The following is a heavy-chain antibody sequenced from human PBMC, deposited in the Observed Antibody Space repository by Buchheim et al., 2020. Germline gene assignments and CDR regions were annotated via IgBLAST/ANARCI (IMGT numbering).Heavy chain of an antibody. D-gene: IGHD6-13*01. Sequence: EVQLVQSGADVKKPGESLKISCKASGCTLTNCWIAWVRQMPGKGLEWMGIIYLGDSDTRDSPSFQGQVTISADKSTSSAYPQWSSLKVSDSGMYYCARKTAIAAAGFDPWGQGTL. CDR1: GCTLTNCW. CDR2: IYLGDSDT. V-gene: IGHV5-51*01. CDR3: ARKTAIAAAGFDP. J-gene: IGHJ5*02.